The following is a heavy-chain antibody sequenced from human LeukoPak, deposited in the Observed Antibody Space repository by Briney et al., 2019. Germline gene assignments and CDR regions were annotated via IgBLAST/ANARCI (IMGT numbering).Heavy chain of an antibody. CDR3: ARDLWDATGY. J-gene: IGHJ4*02. CDR2: IYSGDST. D-gene: IGHD3-3*01. Sequence: GGSLRLSCVASGFSSTYTSWVRQAPGKGLEWVSVIYSGDSTDYADSVRGRFTISRDISKNTVYLQMNSLRPEDTAVYYCARDLWDATGYWGQGTLDTV. CDR1: GFSSTY. V-gene: IGHV3-66*02.